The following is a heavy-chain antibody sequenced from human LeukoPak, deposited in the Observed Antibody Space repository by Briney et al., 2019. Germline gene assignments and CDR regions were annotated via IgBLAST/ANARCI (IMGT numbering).Heavy chain of an antibody. J-gene: IGHJ4*02. V-gene: IGHV3-23*01. CDR1: GFSFRDAW. D-gene: IGHD3-16*01. CDR3: VAFRGPG. CDR2: ISGSGYST. Sequence: PGGTLRLSCAASGFSFRDAWMTWVRQAPGKGLEWVSFISGSGYSTSYVASVQGRFTISRYNSKKTVYLQMNSLRVEDTAVYFCVAFRGPGWGQGALVSVSS.